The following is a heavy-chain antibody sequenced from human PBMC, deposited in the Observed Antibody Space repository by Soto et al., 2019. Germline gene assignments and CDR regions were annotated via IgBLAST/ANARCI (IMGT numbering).Heavy chain of an antibody. CDR2: VTATAESA. CDR3: AKGQYPLGYLDY. CDR1: GFNFDAYA. J-gene: IGHJ4*02. Sequence: LRLSCTPFGFNFDAYAMSWVRQAPGKGLEWVSAVTATAESAYYTDSVRGRFIITRDNSDNMLYLQMSSLRVEDTALYYCAKGQYPLGYLDYWGQGTLVTVSS. V-gene: IGHV3-23*01. D-gene: IGHD2-2*01.